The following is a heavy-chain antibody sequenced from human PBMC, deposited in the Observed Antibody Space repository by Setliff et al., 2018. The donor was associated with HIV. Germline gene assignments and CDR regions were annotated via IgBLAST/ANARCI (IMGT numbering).Heavy chain of an antibody. CDR1: GGSISSYY. V-gene: IGHV4-4*08. CDR2: IYTSGST. D-gene: IGHD6-19*01. Sequence: TLSLTCTVSGGSISSYYWSWIRQPPGKGLEWIGYIYTSGSTNYNPSLKSRVTISVDTSKNQFSLKLSSVTAADTAVYYCARGSGWYENYFDYWGQGTLVTVSS. CDR3: ARGSGWYENYFDY. J-gene: IGHJ4*02.